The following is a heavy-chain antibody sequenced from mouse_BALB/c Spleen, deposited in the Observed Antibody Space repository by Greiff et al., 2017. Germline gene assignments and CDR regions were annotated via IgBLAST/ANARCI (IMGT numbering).Heavy chain of an antibody. V-gene: IGHV5-9-3*01. CDR3: ARENYGGFDY. D-gene: IGHD1-1*01. CDR1: GFTFSSYA. CDR2: ISSGGSYT. Sequence: EVKLMESGGGLVKPGGSLKLSCAASGFTFSSYAMSWVRQTPEKRLEWVATISSGGSYTYYPDSVKGRFTISRDNAKNTLYLQMSSLRSEDTAMYYCARENYGGFDYWGQGTTLTVSS. J-gene: IGHJ2*01.